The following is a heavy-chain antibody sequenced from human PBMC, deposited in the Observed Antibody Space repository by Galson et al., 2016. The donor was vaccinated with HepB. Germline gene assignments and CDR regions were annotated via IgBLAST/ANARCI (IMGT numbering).Heavy chain of an antibody. V-gene: IGHV3-74*01. CDR1: GFTFTNYW. CDR2: IDGDGRGT. CDR3: TTAFEF. Sequence: SLRLSCAASGFTFTNYWIHWVRQAPGKGLEWVARIDGDGRGTRFADSVQGRITITRDYAKKTLSLQMNSLRAEDTAVYFCTTAFEFWGQGYLVTVSS. J-gene: IGHJ4*02.